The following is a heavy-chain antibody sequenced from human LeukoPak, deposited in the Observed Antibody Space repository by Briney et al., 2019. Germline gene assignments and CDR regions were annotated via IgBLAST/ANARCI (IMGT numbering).Heavy chain of an antibody. V-gene: IGHV5-51*01. CDR3: ARQGILKQQLVQGSYYYYYGMDV. D-gene: IGHD6-13*01. CDR2: IYPSDSDA. CDR1: GYSFTTYW. J-gene: IGHJ6*01. Sequence: GESLKISCKGSGYSFTTYWIGWVRQMPGKGLEWMGIIYPSDSDARYSPSFQGHVTISADKSISTAYLQWSSLKASDTAMYYCARQGILKQQLVQGSYYYYYGMDVWGQGSTVTAPS.